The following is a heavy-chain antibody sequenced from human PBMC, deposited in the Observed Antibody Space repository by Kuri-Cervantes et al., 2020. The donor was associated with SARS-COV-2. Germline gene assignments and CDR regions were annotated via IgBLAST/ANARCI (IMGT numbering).Heavy chain of an antibody. CDR2: IYYSGST. V-gene: IGHV4-59*08. Sequence: GSLRLSCTVSGGSISSYYWSWIRQPPGKGLEWIGYIYYSGSTNYNPSLKSRVTISVDTSKNQFSLKLSSVTAADTAVNYCARQAPLQQLALDYWGQGTLVTVSS. CDR1: GGSISSYY. J-gene: IGHJ4*02. D-gene: IGHD6-13*01. CDR3: ARQAPLQQLALDY.